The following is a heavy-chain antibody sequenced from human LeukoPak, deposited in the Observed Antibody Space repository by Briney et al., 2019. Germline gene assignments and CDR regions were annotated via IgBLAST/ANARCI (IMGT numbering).Heavy chain of an antibody. CDR1: GLTFSSYS. Sequence: PGGSLRLSCAASGLTFSSYSMNWVRQAPGKGLEWVSYISSSGSTTYYADSVKGRFTISRDNAKNTLNLQMNSLRAEDTAVYYCARDLGQYYDTSDNWFDPWGQGTLVTVSS. CDR3: ARDLGQYYDTSDNWFDP. V-gene: IGHV3-48*04. J-gene: IGHJ5*02. CDR2: ISSSGSTT. D-gene: IGHD3-22*01.